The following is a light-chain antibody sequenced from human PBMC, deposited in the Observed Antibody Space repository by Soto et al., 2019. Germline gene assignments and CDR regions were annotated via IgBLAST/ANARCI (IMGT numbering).Light chain of an antibody. CDR3: SSYRKTTFPHVV. CDR2: EVT. J-gene: IGLJ2*01. V-gene: IGLV2-14*01. CDR1: SSDIGADDF. Sequence: QSALTQPASVSGSPGQSITISCTGTSSDIGADDFVSWYQHPPDKTPKLIIFEVTYRPTGISHRFSASKSGNTASLTISGLEAEDEAFYYCSSYRKTTFPHVVFGGGTKVTVL.